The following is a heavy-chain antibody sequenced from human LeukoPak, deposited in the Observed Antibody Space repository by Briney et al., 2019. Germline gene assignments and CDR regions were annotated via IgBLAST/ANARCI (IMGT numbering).Heavy chain of an antibody. CDR3: ARDGCSSTSCLFFNWFDP. V-gene: IGHV4-4*07. CDR2: IYHSGST. J-gene: IGHJ5*02. Sequence: SETLSLTCTVSGGSISSYYWSWIRQPAGKGLEWIGSIYHSGSTYYNPSLKSRVTISVDTSKNQFSLKLSSVTAADTAVYYCARDGCSSTSCLFFNWFDPWGQGTLVTVSS. CDR1: GGSISSYY. D-gene: IGHD2-2*01.